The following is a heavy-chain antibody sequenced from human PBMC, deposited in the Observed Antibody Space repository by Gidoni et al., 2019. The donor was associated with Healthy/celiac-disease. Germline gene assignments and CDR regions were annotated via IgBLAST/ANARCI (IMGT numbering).Heavy chain of an antibody. CDR2: IWYDGSKK. CDR3: AREAALWFGEGGDYYYGMDV. D-gene: IGHD3-10*01. V-gene: IGHV3-33*01. Sequence: QVQLVESGGGVVQPGRSLRLSGAASGFTFSSYGMHWVRQAPGKGLEWVAVIWYDGSKKYYADSVKGRFTISRDNSKNPLYLQMNRLRAEDTAVYYCAREAALWFGEGGDYYYGMDVWGQGTTVTVSS. CDR1: GFTFSSYG. J-gene: IGHJ6*02.